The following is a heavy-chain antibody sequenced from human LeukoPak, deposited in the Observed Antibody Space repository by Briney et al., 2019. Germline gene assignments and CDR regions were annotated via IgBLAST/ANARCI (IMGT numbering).Heavy chain of an antibody. CDR3: ARSVAASRDY. CDR1: GYSISSGYY. V-gene: IGHV4-38-2*01. Sequence: PSETLSLTCAVSGYSISSGYYWGWIRQPPGKGLEWIGSIYHSGSTYYNPSLKSRVTISVDTSKNQFSLKLSSVTAADTALYYCARSVAASRDYWGQGTLVTVSS. J-gene: IGHJ4*02. D-gene: IGHD2-15*01. CDR2: IYHSGST.